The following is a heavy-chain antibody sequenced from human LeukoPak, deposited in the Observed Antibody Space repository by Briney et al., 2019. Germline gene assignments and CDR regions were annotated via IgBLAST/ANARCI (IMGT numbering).Heavy chain of an antibody. CDR2: INTNTGNP. V-gene: IGHV7-4-1*02. CDR1: GYTFTSYA. CDR3: ARGYYDFWSGYYTGIWTTERTTYYYYMDV. Sequence: ASVKVSCKASGYTFTSYAMNWVRQAPGQGLEWMGWINTNTGNPTYAQGFTGRFVFSLDTSVSTAYLQISSLKAEDTAVYYCARGYYDFWSGYYTGIWTTERTTYYYYMDVWGKGTTVTVSS. D-gene: IGHD3-3*01. J-gene: IGHJ6*03.